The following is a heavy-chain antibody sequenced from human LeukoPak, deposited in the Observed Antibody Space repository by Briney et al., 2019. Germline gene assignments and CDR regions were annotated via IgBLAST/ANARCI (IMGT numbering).Heavy chain of an antibody. Sequence: GGSLRLSCAASGFTFSSYAMHWVRQAPGKGLEWVAVISYDGSNKYYADSVKGRFTISRDNAKNSLYLQMNSLRAEDTAVYYCASRAWDDSSGYYDYWGQGTLVTVSS. D-gene: IGHD3-22*01. CDR3: ASRAWDDSSGYYDY. CDR1: GFTFSSYA. V-gene: IGHV3-30-3*01. J-gene: IGHJ4*02. CDR2: ISYDGSNK.